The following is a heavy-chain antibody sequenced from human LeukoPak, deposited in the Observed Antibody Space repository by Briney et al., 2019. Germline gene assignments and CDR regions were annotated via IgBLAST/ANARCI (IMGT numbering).Heavy chain of an antibody. J-gene: IGHJ5*02. D-gene: IGHD3-16*02. Sequence: KTSETLSLTCTVSGGSISSYYWSWIRQPPGKGLEWIGYIYYSGSTNYNPSLKSRVTISVDTSKNQFSLKLSSVTAADTAVYYCARALYDYVWGSYRYSWFDPWGQGTLVTVSS. V-gene: IGHV4-59*01. CDR1: GGSISSYY. CDR3: ARALYDYVWGSYRYSWFDP. CDR2: IYYSGST.